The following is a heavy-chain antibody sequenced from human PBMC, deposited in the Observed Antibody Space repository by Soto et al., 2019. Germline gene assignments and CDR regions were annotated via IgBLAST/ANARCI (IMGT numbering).Heavy chain of an antibody. CDR3: ARGVGSSPPRY. J-gene: IGHJ4*02. V-gene: IGHV4-59*02. D-gene: IGHD1-26*01. CDR1: GGSVSVYY. CDR2: IYDTGSP. Sequence: SETLSLTCTISGGSVSVYYWSWIRQPPGQALEWIGYIYDTGSPYYNPALRSRVSISADTSKNQISVKLTSATAADTAVYYCARGVGSSPPRYWGRGTLVT.